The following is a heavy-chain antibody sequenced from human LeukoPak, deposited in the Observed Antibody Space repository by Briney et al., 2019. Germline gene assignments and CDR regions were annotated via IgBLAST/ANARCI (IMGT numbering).Heavy chain of an antibody. CDR1: GFTFSSYA. Sequence: PGASLRLSCAASGFTFSSYAMSWVRQAPGKGLEWVSAISGSGGSTYYADSVKGRFTISRDNSKNTLYLQMNSLGAEDTAVYYCAKDPNYVYYYGMDVWGQGTTVTVSS. D-gene: IGHD1-7*01. CDR2: ISGSGGST. V-gene: IGHV3-23*01. CDR3: AKDPNYVYYYGMDV. J-gene: IGHJ6*02.